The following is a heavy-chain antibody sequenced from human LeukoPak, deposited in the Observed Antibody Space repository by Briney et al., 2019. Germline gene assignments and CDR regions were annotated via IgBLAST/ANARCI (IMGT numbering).Heavy chain of an antibody. CDR2: INTNTGSP. CDR1: GYTFSTYP. V-gene: IGHV7-4-1*02. Sequence: ASVKVSCKASGYTFSTYPINWVRQAPGQGLEWMGWINTNTGSPTYAQGFTGRFVFSLDTSVSTAYLQISSLKAEDTAVYYCARGDPTVTWDYWGQGTLVTVSS. J-gene: IGHJ4*02. CDR3: ARGDPTVTWDY. D-gene: IGHD4-17*01.